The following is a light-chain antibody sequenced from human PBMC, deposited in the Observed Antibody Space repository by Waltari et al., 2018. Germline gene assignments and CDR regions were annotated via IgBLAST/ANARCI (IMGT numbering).Light chain of an antibody. V-gene: IGLV3-25*03. CDR2: KDT. CDR3: QSGDSTSTHVV. CDR1: ALPKQS. J-gene: IGLJ2*01. Sequence: SYELTQPPSVSVSPGQTARITCSGDALPKQSAFWYQQKPGQAPVLGTYKDTERPSGITDRFSGSSSGTTVTLTISGVQAEDEADYYCQSGDSTSTHVVFGGGTKLTVL.